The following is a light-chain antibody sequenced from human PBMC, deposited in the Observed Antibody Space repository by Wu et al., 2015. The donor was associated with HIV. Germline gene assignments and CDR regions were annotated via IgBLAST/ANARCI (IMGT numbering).Light chain of an antibody. J-gene: IGKJ5*01. CDR1: QYISDNY. Sequence: TQFPPLLSLSVGDTATLSCRASQYISDNYVAWYQQKFGQPPRLLIHEAYKRAAGVPDRFDASGSGTDFTLTIDRLEPEDFAVYFCQQYRDSPTTFGRGTRLESK. V-gene: IGKV3-20*01. CDR2: EAY. CDR3: QQYRDSPTT.